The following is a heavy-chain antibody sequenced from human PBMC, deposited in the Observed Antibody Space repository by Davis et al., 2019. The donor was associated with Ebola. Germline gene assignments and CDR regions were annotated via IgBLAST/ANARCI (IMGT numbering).Heavy chain of an antibody. CDR3: ARAQFPTTSDH. J-gene: IGHJ4*02. Sequence: ASVKVSCKASGYTFTSYGITWVRQAPGQGLEWMGWINPHNGNTNYAQNVQGRVTMTTDTSTSTAYMEVGILRSDDTAVYYCARAQFPTTSDHWGQGTLVTVS. CDR2: INPHNGNT. CDR1: GYTFTSYG. D-gene: IGHD1-1*01. V-gene: IGHV1-18*04.